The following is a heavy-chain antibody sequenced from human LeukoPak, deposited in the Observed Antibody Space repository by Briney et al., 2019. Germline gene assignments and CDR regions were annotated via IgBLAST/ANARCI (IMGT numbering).Heavy chain of an antibody. CDR2: IYYSGST. V-gene: IGHV4-59*01. J-gene: IGHJ4*02. CDR1: GGYISSYY. Sequence: SETLSLTCAVSGGYISSYYWGWIRQPPRKGLEWIGYIYYSGSTNYSRSLKSRVTISVDTSKNQFSLKLSSVTAADTAVYYCARGHGGGGSCYDYWGQGTLVTVSS. CDR3: ARGHGGGGSCYDY. D-gene: IGHD2-15*01.